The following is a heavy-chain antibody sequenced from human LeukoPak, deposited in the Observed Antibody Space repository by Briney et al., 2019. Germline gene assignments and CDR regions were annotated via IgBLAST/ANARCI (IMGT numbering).Heavy chain of an antibody. D-gene: IGHD3-3*01. CDR3: ARDLGLNDFWSGYYEDDYYYGMDV. CDR1: GFTFSSYA. J-gene: IGHJ6*02. CDR2: ISYDGSNK. V-gene: IGHV3-30*04. Sequence: GGSLRLSCAASGFTFSSYAMHWVRQAPGKGLEWVAVISYDGSNKYYADSVKGRFTISRDNFKNTLYLQMNSLRAEDTAVYYCARDLGLNDFWSGYYEDDYYYGMDVWGQGTTVTVSS.